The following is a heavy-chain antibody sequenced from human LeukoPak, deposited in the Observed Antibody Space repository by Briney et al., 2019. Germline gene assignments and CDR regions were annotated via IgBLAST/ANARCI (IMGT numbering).Heavy chain of an antibody. CDR1: GFTFSSYP. Sequence: PGGSLRLSCAASGFTFSSYPINWVRQAPGKGLEWISHIRDDGTTDYADSVKGRFTITRDNARNSLYLQLNSLRDEDTAVYYCAREFRGYSGYDLLDYWGQGTLVTVSS. J-gene: IGHJ4*02. V-gene: IGHV3-48*02. D-gene: IGHD5-12*01. CDR3: AREFRGYSGYDLLDY. CDR2: IRDDGTT.